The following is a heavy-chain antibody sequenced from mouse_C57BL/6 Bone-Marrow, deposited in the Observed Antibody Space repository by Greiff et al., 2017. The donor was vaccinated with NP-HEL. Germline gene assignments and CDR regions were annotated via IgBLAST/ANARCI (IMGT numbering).Heavy chain of an antibody. D-gene: IGHD1-1*01. Sequence: EVQLQQSGAELVRPGASVKLSCTASGFNIKDDYMHWVKQRPEQGLEWIGWIDPENGDTEYASKLQGKATITADTSSNTAYLQLSSLTSGDTAVYYCTTYGSSSFAYWGQGTLVTVSA. CDR1: GFNIKDDY. CDR3: TTYGSSSFAY. J-gene: IGHJ3*01. V-gene: IGHV14-4*01. CDR2: IDPENGDT.